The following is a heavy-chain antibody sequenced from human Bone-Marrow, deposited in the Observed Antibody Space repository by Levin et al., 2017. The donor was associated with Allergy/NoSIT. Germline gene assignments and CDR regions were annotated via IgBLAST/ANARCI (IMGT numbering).Heavy chain of an antibody. Sequence: SGPTLVKPTQTLTLTCTFSGFSLSPSGVGVGWIRQPPGKALEWLAIIYWDDHKRYSPSLKSRLTVSKDTSNNQVVLTVTNMDPVDTATYHCAHRRGETTTGGTLSVWGQGTMVAVAA. V-gene: IGHV2-5*02. J-gene: IGHJ3*01. CDR1: GFSLSPSGVG. CDR3: AHRRGETTTGGTLSV. CDR2: IYWDDHK. D-gene: IGHD3-16*01.